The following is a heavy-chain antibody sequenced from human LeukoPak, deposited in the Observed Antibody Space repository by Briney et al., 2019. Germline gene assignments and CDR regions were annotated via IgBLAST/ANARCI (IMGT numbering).Heavy chain of an antibody. CDR1: GFTLDDYG. V-gene: IGHV3-20*04. Sequence: GGSLRLTCAASGFTLDDYGMSWARQAPGKGLEWVSGINWNGGSTGYADSVKGRFTISRDNAKNSLYLQMNSLRAEDTALYYCARLRTRYYDFWSGYYTGGYYYYYMDVWGKGTTVTVSS. D-gene: IGHD3-3*01. CDR3: ARLRTRYYDFWSGYYTGGYYYYYMDV. J-gene: IGHJ6*03. CDR2: INWNGGST.